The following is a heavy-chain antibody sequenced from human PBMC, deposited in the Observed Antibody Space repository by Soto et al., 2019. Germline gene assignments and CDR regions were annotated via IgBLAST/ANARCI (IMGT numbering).Heavy chain of an antibody. D-gene: IGHD4-17*01. J-gene: IGHJ5*02. Sequence: PSETVSLTCTVSGGSISSGDYYLSWIRQPPGKGLEWIGYMYYSGSTYYNPSLKSRVTISVDTSKNQFSLKLSSVTAADTAVYYCARYTAHDYEGRFDPWGQGTLVTV. CDR3: ARYTAHDYEGRFDP. V-gene: IGHV4-30-4*01. CDR1: GGSISSGDYY. CDR2: MYYSGST.